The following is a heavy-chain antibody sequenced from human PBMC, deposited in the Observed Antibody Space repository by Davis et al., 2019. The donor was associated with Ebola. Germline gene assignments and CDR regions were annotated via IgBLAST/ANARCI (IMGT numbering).Heavy chain of an antibody. V-gene: IGHV3-23*01. Sequence: PRGSLRLSCAASGFTFSSYAMTWVRQAPGRGLEWVSTISGGGGSTDYADSVKGQFTISRDNSKNTVYLQMNSLRAEDTAVYYCAKVVLRGYYGMDVWGQGTTVTVSS. J-gene: IGHJ6*02. CDR3: AKVVLRGYYGMDV. CDR2: ISGGGGST. CDR1: GFTFSSYA. D-gene: IGHD2-8*01.